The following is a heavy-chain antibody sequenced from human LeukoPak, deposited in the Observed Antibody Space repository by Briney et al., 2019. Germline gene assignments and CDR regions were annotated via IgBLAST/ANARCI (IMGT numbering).Heavy chain of an antibody. CDR1: GFTFSSYG. Sequence: GGSLRLSCAASGFTFSSYGMHWVRQAPGKGLEWVAVISYDESNKYYPDSVDGRFTISRDNSKNTLYLQMNSLRAEDTAVYYCAKDGRVLRYFDWLSNDDNWFDPWGQGTLVTVSS. V-gene: IGHV3-30*18. CDR2: ISYDESNK. CDR3: AKDGRVLRYFDWLSNDDNWFDP. D-gene: IGHD3-9*01. J-gene: IGHJ5*02.